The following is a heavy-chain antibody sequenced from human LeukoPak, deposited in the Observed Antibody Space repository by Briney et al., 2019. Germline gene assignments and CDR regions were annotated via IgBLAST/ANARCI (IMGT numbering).Heavy chain of an antibody. CDR3: ARLWNYMDV. J-gene: IGHJ6*03. CDR2: IYYSGST. D-gene: IGHD3-10*01. Sequence: SETLPLTCTVSGGSISSSSYYWGWIRQPPGKGLEWIGSIYYSGSTYYNPSLKSRVTISVDTSKNQFSLKLSSVTAADTAVYYCARLWNYMDVWGKGTTVTVSS. V-gene: IGHV4-39*01. CDR1: GGSISSSSYY.